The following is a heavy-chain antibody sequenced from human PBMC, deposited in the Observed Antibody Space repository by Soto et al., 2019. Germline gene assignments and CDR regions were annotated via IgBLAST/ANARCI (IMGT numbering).Heavy chain of an antibody. D-gene: IGHD3-9*01. V-gene: IGHV4-39*02. J-gene: IGHJ4*02. CDR1: GGSISSSSYY. CDR2: IYYSGST. Sequence: QLQLQESGPGLVKPSETLSLTCTVSGGSISSSSYYWGWIRQPPGKGLEWIGSIYYSGSTYYNQSLKRRVTISVDTSKNPFSLKLSSVTAADTAVYYCARELQADILTGYPPYYFDYWGQGTLVTVSS. CDR3: ARELQADILTGYPPYYFDY.